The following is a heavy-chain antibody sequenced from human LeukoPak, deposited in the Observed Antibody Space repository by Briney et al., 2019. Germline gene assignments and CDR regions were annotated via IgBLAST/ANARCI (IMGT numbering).Heavy chain of an antibody. Sequence: SETLSLTCTVSGDSISGSNYHWGWIRQPPGKGLEWLGTVHHAGRAFYNPSRRGRTTVSVDTSKNQFSLKLTSVTAADTAVDYCAREPDAWGEGTLVTVSS. V-gene: IGHV4-39*07. J-gene: IGHJ5*02. CDR2: VHHAGRA. CDR3: AREPDA. CDR1: GDSISGSNYH.